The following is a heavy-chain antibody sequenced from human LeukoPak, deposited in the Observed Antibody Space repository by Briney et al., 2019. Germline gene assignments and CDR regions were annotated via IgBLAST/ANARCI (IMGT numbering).Heavy chain of an antibody. D-gene: IGHD6-13*01. CDR2: ISSGSTI. Sequence: GGSLRLSCAASGFTFSDYYMSWIRQAPGKGLEWVSYISSGSTIYYADSVKGRFTISRDNAKNSLYLQMNSLRAEDTAVYYCARVEAAAVPDYWGQGTLVTVSS. V-gene: IGHV3-11*01. CDR3: ARVEAAAVPDY. J-gene: IGHJ4*02. CDR1: GFTFSDYY.